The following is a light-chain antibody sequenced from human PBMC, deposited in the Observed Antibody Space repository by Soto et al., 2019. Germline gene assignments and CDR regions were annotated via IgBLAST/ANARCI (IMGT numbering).Light chain of an antibody. CDR3: QKYDTAPQT. CDR1: QGIIDY. V-gene: IGKV1-27*01. J-gene: IGKJ1*01. CDR2: AAS. Sequence: DIQMTQSPSSLSASVGDTVTITCRASQGIIDYLAWYQQRPGKVPKLLIYAASTLQTGVPSRFSGRGAGKDFTLTISSLQPEDVGSDYCQKYDTAPQTFGQGTSVEIK.